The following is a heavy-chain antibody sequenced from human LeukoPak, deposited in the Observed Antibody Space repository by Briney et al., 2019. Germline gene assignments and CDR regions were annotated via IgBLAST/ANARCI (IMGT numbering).Heavy chain of an antibody. CDR3: ARVHHTHVYGWDYLDY. V-gene: IGHV4-39*07. CDR1: GGSISSNNYY. J-gene: IGHJ4*02. CDR2: IYYGGYT. Sequence: SETLSLTCTVSGGSISSNNYYWGWIRQPPGKGLEWIGSIYYGGYTYYNPSLKSRVTISVDTSKNQFSLKLSSVTAADTAVYYCARVHHTHVYGWDYLDYWGQGTLVTVSS. D-gene: IGHD5/OR15-5a*01.